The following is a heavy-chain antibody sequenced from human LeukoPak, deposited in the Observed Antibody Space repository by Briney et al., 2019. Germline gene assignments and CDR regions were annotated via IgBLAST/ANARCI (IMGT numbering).Heavy chain of an antibody. J-gene: IGHJ4*02. Sequence: SETLCLTCAVYGGSFSGYYWSWIRQPPGEGLEWIGEINHSGSTNYNPSLKSRVTISVDTSKNQFSLKLSSVTAADTAVYYCALGLYGWVDYWGQGTLVTVSS. CDR2: INHSGST. CDR3: ALGLYGWVDY. D-gene: IGHD6-19*01. V-gene: IGHV4-34*01. CDR1: GGSFSGYY.